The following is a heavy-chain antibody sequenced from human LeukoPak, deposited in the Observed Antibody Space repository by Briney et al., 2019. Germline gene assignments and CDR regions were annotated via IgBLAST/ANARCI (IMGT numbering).Heavy chain of an antibody. Sequence: SETPSLTCTVSGGSISSYYWSWIRQPAGKGLEWIGRIYPSGSTNYNPSLKSRVTISVDTSKNQFSLKLSSVTAADTAVYYCASVVGAPYPRYFDYWGQGTLVTVSS. CDR3: ASVVGAPYPRYFDY. D-gene: IGHD1-26*01. J-gene: IGHJ4*02. CDR2: IYPSGST. V-gene: IGHV4-4*07. CDR1: GGSISSYY.